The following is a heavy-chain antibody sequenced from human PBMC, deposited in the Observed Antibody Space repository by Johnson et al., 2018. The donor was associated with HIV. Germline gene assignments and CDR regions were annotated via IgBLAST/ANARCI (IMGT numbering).Heavy chain of an antibody. CDR1: GFTFSSYA. J-gene: IGHJ3*02. CDR3: AKVAVATAAGGVALDI. D-gene: IGHD6-13*01. V-gene: IGHV3-30-3*01. CDR2: ISYDGSNK. Sequence: QVQLVESGGGVVQTGRSLRLSCAASGFTFSSYAMHWVRQAPGKGLEWVAVISYDGSNKYYADSVKGRFTISRDNSNNILYLQMNSLRVEDTAVYYCAKVAVATAAGGVALDIWGPGTMVTVS.